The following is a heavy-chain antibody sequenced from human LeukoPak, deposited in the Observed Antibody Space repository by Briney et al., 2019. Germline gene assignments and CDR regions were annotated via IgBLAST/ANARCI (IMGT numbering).Heavy chain of an antibody. Sequence: GGSLRLSCAASGFTFTNAWMYWVRQAPGKGLEWVACIKSRTDGGTTDYAAPVKGRFTISRDDSKNTLYLEMNSLKTEDTGVFYCATRINRDGYNWAYDHWGQGTLVTVSS. CDR3: ATRINRDGYNWAYDH. J-gene: IGHJ4*02. D-gene: IGHD5-24*01. CDR1: GFTFTNAW. CDR2: IKSRTDGGTT. V-gene: IGHV3-15*01.